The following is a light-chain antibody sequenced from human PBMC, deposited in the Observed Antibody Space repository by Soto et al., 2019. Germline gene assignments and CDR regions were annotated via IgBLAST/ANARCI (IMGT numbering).Light chain of an antibody. J-gene: IGLJ3*02. CDR3: TSYTTSTTRV. V-gene: IGLV2-14*01. CDR2: EVS. Sequence: QSALTQPASVSGSPGQSITISCIGTNNDVGGFQYVSWYQHRPGKAPKLMIYEVSNRPSGVSDRFSGSKSGNTASLTISGLQAEDEADYYCTSYTTSTTRVFGGGTKLTVL. CDR1: NNDVGGFQY.